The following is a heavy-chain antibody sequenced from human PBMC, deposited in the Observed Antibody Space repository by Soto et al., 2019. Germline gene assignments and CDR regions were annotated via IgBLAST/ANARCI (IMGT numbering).Heavy chain of an antibody. CDR3: ARGDYLAGYYINARDGDVGISYFDY. V-gene: IGHV1-2*02. CDR1: GYTFIGYY. J-gene: IGHJ4*02. Sequence: QVQLVQSGAEVKRPGASVKVSCKASGYTFIGYYMHWVRQAPGRGLEWMGWINPNSGATNSAQKFQGRVTMTRDTSISTIYMDLSSLRSDDTAVYYCARGDYLAGYYINARDGDVGISYFDYWGQGTLVTVSS. CDR2: INPNSGAT. D-gene: IGHD3-9*01.